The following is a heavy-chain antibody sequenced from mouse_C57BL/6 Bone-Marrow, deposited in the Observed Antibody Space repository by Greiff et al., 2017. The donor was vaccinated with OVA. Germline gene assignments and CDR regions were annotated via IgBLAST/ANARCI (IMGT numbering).Heavy chain of an antibody. CDR3: AIYDGGFAY. D-gene: IGHD2-12*01. J-gene: IGHJ3*01. Sequence: EVKLLESGPELVKPGDSVKISCKASGYSFTGYFMNWVMQSHGKSLEWIGRINPYNGDTFYNQKFKGKATLAVDKSSSTAHMELRSLTSEDSAVYYSAIYDGGFAYWGQGTLVTVSA. CDR1: GYSFTGYF. CDR2: INPYNGDT. V-gene: IGHV1-20*01.